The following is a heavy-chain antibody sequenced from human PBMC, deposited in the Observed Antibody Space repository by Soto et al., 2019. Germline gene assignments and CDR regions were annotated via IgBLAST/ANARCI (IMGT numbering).Heavy chain of an antibody. V-gene: IGHV3-7*03. D-gene: IGHD3-10*01. CDR1: GFTSGSYW. Sequence: PGGSLRLSCEASGFTSGSYWMAWVRQAPGKGLEWVANIQQDGRERHYGDSVKGRFTISRDNAKNSLYLEMNSLRAEDTAFYYCGRAGSLLGAFDVWGQGTMVTVSS. CDR2: IQQDGRER. CDR3: GRAGSLLGAFDV. J-gene: IGHJ3*01.